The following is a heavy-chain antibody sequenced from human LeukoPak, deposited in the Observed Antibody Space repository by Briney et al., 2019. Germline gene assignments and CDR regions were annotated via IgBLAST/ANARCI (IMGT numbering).Heavy chain of an antibody. J-gene: IGHJ4*02. D-gene: IGHD2-15*01. CDR1: GGSISSGGYY. V-gene: IGHV4-30-2*02. Sequence: PSETLSLTCTVSGGSISSGGYYWSWIRQPPGKGLEWIGYIYHSGSTYYNPSLKSRVTISVDTSKNQFSLKLSSVTAADTAVYYCARFGGGGRDYWGQGTLVTVSS. CDR2: IYHSGST. CDR3: ARFGGGGRDY.